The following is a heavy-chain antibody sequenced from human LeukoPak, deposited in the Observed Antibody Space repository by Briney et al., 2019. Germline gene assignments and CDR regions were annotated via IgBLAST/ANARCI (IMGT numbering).Heavy chain of an antibody. CDR1: GGSVSSGSYC. Sequence: SETLSLTCTVSGGSVSSGSYCWSWIRQPPGKGLEWIGYISYRGSTNYNPSLKSRVTISVDTSTNQFSLNLSSVTAADTAVYYCARAIQTYYDSRGHTQTDWGQGTLVTVSS. D-gene: IGHD3-22*01. CDR3: ARAIQTYYDSRGHTQTD. CDR2: ISYRGST. V-gene: IGHV4-61*01. J-gene: IGHJ4*02.